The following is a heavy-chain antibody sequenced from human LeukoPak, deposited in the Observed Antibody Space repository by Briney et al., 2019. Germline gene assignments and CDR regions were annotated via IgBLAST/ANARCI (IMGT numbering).Heavy chain of an antibody. CDR3: ARGKTSQNIVTRKTYNWFDP. J-gene: IGHJ5*02. V-gene: IGHV3-21*01. CDR2: INGSGAST. D-gene: IGHD2/OR15-2a*01. Sequence: GGSLRLSCAASGFTFSSYGMHWVRQAPGKGLEWVSDINGSGASTYYADSVKGRFTISRDNARNSLYLQMKSLRAEDTAVYYCARGKTSQNIVTRKTYNWFDPWGQGTLVTVSS. CDR1: GFTFSSYG.